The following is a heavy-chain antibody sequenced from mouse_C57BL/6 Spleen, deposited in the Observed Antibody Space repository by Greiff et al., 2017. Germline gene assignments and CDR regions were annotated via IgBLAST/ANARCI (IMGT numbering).Heavy chain of an antibody. CDR1: GFTFSDYY. Sequence: VQGVESGGGLVQPGGSLKLSCAASGFTFSDYYMYWVRQTQETRLEWVAYISNGGGSTYYPHTVKGRFTISRDNAKNTLDLQMSRLKSDDTAMYYCARRGYSNHEDYCDYWGQGTTLTVSS. D-gene: IGHD2-5*01. CDR3: ARRGYSNHEDYCDY. J-gene: IGHJ2*01. CDR2: ISNGGGST. V-gene: IGHV5-12*01.